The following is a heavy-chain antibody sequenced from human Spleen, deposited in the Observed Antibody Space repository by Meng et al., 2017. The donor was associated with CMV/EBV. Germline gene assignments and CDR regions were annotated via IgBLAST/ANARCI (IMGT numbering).Heavy chain of an antibody. D-gene: IGHD3-10*01. J-gene: IGHJ4*02. CDR1: GYTFATYC. CDR2: INPSAGST. V-gene: IGHV1-46*01. Sequence: ASVKVSCKASGYTFATYCIHWVRQAPGQGLEWMGIINPSAGSTSYAQKFQGRVTMTRDTSTSTVYMELSSLRSEDTAVYYCARGPYGSGSYYDYWGQGTLVTVSS. CDR3: ARGPYGSGSYYDY.